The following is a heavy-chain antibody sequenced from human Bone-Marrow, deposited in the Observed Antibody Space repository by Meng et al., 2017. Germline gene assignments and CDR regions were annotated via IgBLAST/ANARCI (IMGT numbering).Heavy chain of an antibody. J-gene: IGHJ2*01. CDR3: ARARFPGSYWYFDL. CDR1: GGSISSGSYY. V-gene: IGHV4-61*02. Sequence: LRLSCTVSGGSISSGSYYWSWIRQPAGKGLEWIGRIYTSGSTNYNPSLKSRVTISVDTSKNQFSLKLSSVTAADTAVYYCARARFPGSYWYFDLWSRGTLVTVSS. CDR2: IYTSGST. D-gene: IGHD3-10*01.